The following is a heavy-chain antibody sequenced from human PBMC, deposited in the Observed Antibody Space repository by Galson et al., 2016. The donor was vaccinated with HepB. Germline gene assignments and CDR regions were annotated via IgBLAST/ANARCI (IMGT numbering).Heavy chain of an antibody. CDR2: INAAGGTT. Sequence: SVKVSCKASGYTFTSYGVHWVRQAPGQRLEWMGWINAAGGTTQYSQKFQGRVTITRDTSATSAYMELRSLRSDDTAVYYCERIYLVLPYNYELVTLGAAPKDDAFDIWGQGTMVTVSS. CDR3: ERIYLVLPYNYELVTLGAAPKDDAFDI. J-gene: IGHJ3*02. D-gene: IGHD1-20*01. V-gene: IGHV1-3*01. CDR1: GYTFTSYG.